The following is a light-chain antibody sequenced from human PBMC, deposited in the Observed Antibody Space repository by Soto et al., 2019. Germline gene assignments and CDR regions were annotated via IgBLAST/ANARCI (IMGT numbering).Light chain of an antibody. CDR2: AAS. Sequence: DIQMTQSPSSLSASVGDRVTITCRASQSISSYLNWYQQKPGKAPKLLIYAASSLQSGVPSRFSGSGSGTAFTLTISSLQPEDFATYYCQQSYSTPPTFCGGTKVEIK. CDR3: QQSYSTPPT. J-gene: IGKJ4*01. V-gene: IGKV1-39*01. CDR1: QSISSY.